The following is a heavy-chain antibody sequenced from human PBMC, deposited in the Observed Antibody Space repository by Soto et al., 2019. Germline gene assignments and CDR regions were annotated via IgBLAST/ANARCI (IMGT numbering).Heavy chain of an antibody. D-gene: IGHD2-15*01. J-gene: IGHJ5*02. Sequence: EASVKVSCKASGYTFTGYYMHWVRQAPGQGLEWMGWINPNSGGTNYAQKFQGRVTMTRDTSISTAYMELSRLRSDDTAVYYCARGWVAATPGVNWLDPWGQGTLVTVYS. CDR3: ARGWVAATPGVNWLDP. CDR2: INPNSGGT. CDR1: GYTFTGYY. V-gene: IGHV1-2*02.